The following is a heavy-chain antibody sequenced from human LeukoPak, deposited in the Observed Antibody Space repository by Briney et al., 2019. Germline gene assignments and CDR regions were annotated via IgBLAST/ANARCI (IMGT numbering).Heavy chain of an antibody. CDR1: GFTFSSYW. J-gene: IGHJ3*02. CDR2: IKQDGSEK. V-gene: IGHV3-7*01. Sequence: GGSLRLSCAASGFTFSSYWMSWVCQAPGKGLEWVANIKQDGSEKYYVDSVKGRFTISRDNAKNSLYLQMNSLRAEDTAVYYCARIRTSYLHAFDIWGQGTMVTVSS. CDR3: ARIRTSYLHAFDI. D-gene: IGHD1-26*01.